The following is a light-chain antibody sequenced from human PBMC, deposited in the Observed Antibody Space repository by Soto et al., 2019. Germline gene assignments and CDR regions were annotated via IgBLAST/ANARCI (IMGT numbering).Light chain of an antibody. V-gene: IGKV3-20*01. CDR1: QSLGSAY. CDR2: GAS. Sequence: EIVLTQSPGTLSLSPGERGTLSCRANQSLGSAYLAWYQQKPGQAPRLLIHGASSRAAAIPDRFSGSGSGTDFTLTISNLEPEDFAVYFCQQYGSSSWTFGQGTKVEIK. J-gene: IGKJ1*01. CDR3: QQYGSSSWT.